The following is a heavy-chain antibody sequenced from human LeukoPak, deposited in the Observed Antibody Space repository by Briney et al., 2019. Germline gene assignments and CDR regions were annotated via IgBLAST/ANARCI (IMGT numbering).Heavy chain of an antibody. CDR2: IYYSGST. CDR3: ARVGTYGWFDP. J-gene: IGHJ5*02. V-gene: IGHV4-59*01. Sequence: SETLSLTCTVSGGSMSTYYWSWIRQPPGKGLEWIGYIYYSGSTNYNPSLKSRVTISVDTSKNQFSLKLSSVTAADTAVYYCARVGTYGWFDPWGQGTLVTVSS. CDR1: GGSMSTYY. D-gene: IGHD1-1*01.